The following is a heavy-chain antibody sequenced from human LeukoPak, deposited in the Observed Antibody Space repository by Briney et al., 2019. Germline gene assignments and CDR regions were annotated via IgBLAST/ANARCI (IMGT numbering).Heavy chain of an antibody. CDR3: GRVGGRSKAAKGDAFDI. CDR1: GGTFSSYA. J-gene: IGHJ3*02. Sequence: SVKVSCKASGGTFSSYAISWVRQAPGQGLEWMGGIIPIFGTANYAQKFQGRVTITADESTSTAYMELSSLRSEDTAVYYCGRVGGRSKAAKGDAFDIWGQGTMVTVSS. V-gene: IGHV1-69*13. D-gene: IGHD6-6*01. CDR2: IIPIFGTA.